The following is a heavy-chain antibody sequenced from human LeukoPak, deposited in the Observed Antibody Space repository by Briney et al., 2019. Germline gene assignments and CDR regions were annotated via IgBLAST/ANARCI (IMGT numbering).Heavy chain of an antibody. CDR1: GFTFGTYG. CDR3: ARELVSLGTGYFDL. J-gene: IGHJ2*01. CDR2: ITGSSTWT. Sequence: PGGSLRLSCEASGFTFGTYGMTWVRQAPGKGLEWVSGITGSSTWTYYADSVRGWFTISRDNSKNTLHLQMNNLTADDTAIYYCARELVSLGTGYFDLWGRGTLVTVSS. V-gene: IGHV3-23*01. D-gene: IGHD7-27*01.